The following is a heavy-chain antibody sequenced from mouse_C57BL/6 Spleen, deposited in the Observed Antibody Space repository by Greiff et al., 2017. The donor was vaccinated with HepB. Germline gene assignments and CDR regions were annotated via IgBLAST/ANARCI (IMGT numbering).Heavy chain of an antibody. CDR3: AINLFDYYGSSYGAY. J-gene: IGHJ3*01. V-gene: IGHV1-69*01. CDR2: IDPSDSYT. Sequence: QVQLQQPGAELVMPGASVKLSCKASGYTFTSYWMHWVKQRPGQGLEWIGEIDPSDSYTNYNQKFKGKSTLTVDKSSSTAYMQLSSLTSEDSAVYYCAINLFDYYGSSYGAYWGQGTLVTVSA. D-gene: IGHD1-1*01. CDR1: GYTFTSYW.